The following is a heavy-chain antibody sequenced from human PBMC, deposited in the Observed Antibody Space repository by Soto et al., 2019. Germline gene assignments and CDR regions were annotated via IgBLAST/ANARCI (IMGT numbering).Heavy chain of an antibody. V-gene: IGHV3-66*01. Sequence: EVQLVESGGGLVQPGGSLRLSCAASGFTVSSNYMSWVRRAPGKGLEWVSVIYSGGSTYYADSVKGRFTISRDNSKNTLYLQMNSLRAEDTAVYYCARGHYDILTGYSPLDYWGQGTLVTVSS. D-gene: IGHD3-9*01. CDR2: IYSGGST. CDR3: ARGHYDILTGYSPLDY. CDR1: GFTVSSNY. J-gene: IGHJ4*02.